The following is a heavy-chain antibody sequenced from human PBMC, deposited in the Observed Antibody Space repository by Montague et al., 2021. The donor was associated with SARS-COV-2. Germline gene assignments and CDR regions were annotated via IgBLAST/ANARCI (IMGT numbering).Heavy chain of an antibody. J-gene: IGHJ5*02. D-gene: IGHD3-10*01. CDR3: ARATSVRGAVSWFDP. CDR1: GGSISSHF. Sequence: SETLSLTCTVSGGSISSHFWSFIRQPPGKGLEWIGYINSNGGTNDNPSRMGGLTMSVDTSKNQFSLQLRSMTPADTAVYFCARATSVRGAVSWFDPWGQGILVTVSS. CDR2: INSNGGT. V-gene: IGHV4-59*11.